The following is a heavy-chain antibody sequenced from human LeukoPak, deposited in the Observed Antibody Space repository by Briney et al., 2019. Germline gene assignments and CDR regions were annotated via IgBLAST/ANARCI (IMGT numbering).Heavy chain of an antibody. CDR1: GFIFSNYA. V-gene: IGHV3-30*04. Sequence: GGSLRLSCAASGFIFSNYAMHWVRQAPGKGLEGVALISSDGSKIYYADYVKGRFTISRDNSRNTLYLQMNSLRAEDSAVYYCARGLHRRCSGGICYQPFDYWGQGTLVTVSS. CDR3: ARGLHRRCSGGICYQPFDY. J-gene: IGHJ4*02. D-gene: IGHD2-15*01. CDR2: ISSDGSKI.